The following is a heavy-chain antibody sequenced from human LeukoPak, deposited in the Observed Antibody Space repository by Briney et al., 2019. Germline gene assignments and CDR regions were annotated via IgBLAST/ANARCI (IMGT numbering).Heavy chain of an antibody. CDR2: KYPADSDI. V-gene: IGHV5-51*01. J-gene: IGHJ4*02. CDR1: GYSFTSYW. Sequence: NHGESLKISCKGSGYSFTSYWIGWVRQLPGKGLEWMGIKYPADSDIRYSPSFQGQVTISADRSTSTAYLQWSSLKASDSAMYYCARYNRDGYDAMGAHDFWGQGTLVTVSS. D-gene: IGHD5-24*01. CDR3: ARYNRDGYDAMGAHDF.